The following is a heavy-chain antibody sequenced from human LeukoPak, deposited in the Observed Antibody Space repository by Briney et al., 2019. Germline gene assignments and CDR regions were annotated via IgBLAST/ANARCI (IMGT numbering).Heavy chain of an antibody. CDR3: ASGRSGFGELLTFTFDY. J-gene: IGHJ4*02. V-gene: IGHV1-69*05. CDR2: IIPIFGTA. D-gene: IGHD3-10*01. Sequence: SVKVSCKASGGTFSSYAISWVRQAPGQGLEWMGGIIPIFGTANYAQKFQGRVTITTDESTSTAYMELSSLRSEDTAVYYCASGRSGFGELLTFTFDYWGQGTLVTVSS. CDR1: GGTFSSYA.